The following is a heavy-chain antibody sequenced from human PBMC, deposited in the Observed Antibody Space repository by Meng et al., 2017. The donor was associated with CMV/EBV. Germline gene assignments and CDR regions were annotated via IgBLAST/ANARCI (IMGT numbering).Heavy chain of an antibody. J-gene: IGHJ6*02. Sequence: SETLSLTCTVSGGSISSYYWSWIRQPPGKGLEWIGYIYYSGSTNYNPSLKSRVTISVDTSKNQFSLKLSSVTAADTAVYYCARGSINHRVVVVPAAIWGGGYGMDVWGQGTTVTVSS. CDR3: ARGSINHRVVVVPAAIWGGGYGMDV. CDR2: IYYSGST. V-gene: IGHV4-59*01. D-gene: IGHD2-2*01. CDR1: GGSISSYY.